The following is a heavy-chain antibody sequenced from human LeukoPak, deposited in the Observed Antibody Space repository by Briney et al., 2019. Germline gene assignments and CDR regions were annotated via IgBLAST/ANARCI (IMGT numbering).Heavy chain of an antibody. CDR1: GGSFSSYS. CDR3: ASNSNYLYYYYYYMDV. D-gene: IGHD4-11*01. CDR2: ITHSGST. Sequence: SETLSLTCAVSGGSFSSYSWSWIRQPPGKGLEWIGKITHSGSTNYNPSLEGRVTMSVDTSKNQFSLNLSSVTAADTAVYYCASNSNYLYYYYYYMDVWGKGTTVTVSS. V-gene: IGHV4-34*01. J-gene: IGHJ6*03.